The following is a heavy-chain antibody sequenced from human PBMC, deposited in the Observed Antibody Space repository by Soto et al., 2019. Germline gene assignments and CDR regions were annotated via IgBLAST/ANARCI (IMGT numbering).Heavy chain of an antibody. CDR1: GFSFSAHG. V-gene: IGHV3-33*01. Sequence: QVQLVESGGGVVRPGTSLRLSCAATGFSFSAHGMHWVRQAPGKGLEWLAVINDGSEEGYADSVRGRFTISRDNARNSLYLQMDHLRAEDSALYYCARDDLFVGNGLEHWGQGTRVSVSS. CDR3: ARDDLFVGNGLEH. CDR2: INDGSEE. J-gene: IGHJ4*02.